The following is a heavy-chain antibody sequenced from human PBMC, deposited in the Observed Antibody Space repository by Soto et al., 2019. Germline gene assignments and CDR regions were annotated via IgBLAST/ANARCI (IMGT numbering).Heavy chain of an antibody. D-gene: IGHD1-26*01. CDR1: GFTFSSYG. Sequence: QVQLVESGGGVVQPGRSLRLSCAASGFTFSSYGMHWVRQAPGKGLEWVAVIWYDGSNKYYADSVKGRFTISRDNSKNTLYLQMNSLRAEDTAVYYCARDDLHVDGGSYFWFDPWGQGTLVTVSS. V-gene: IGHV3-33*01. CDR2: IWYDGSNK. CDR3: ARDDLHVDGGSYFWFDP. J-gene: IGHJ5*02.